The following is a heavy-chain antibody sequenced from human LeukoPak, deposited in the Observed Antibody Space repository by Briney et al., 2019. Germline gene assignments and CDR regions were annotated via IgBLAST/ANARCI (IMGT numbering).Heavy chain of an antibody. CDR2: IYHSGST. D-gene: IGHD4-17*01. CDR1: GYSISSGYY. Sequence: SETLSLTCTVSGYSISSGYYWGWIRQPPGKGLEWIGSIYHSGSTYYNPSLKSRVTISVDTSKNQFSLKLSSVTAADTAVYYCARDDYGDFHAFDIWGQGTMVTVSS. J-gene: IGHJ3*02. CDR3: ARDDYGDFHAFDI. V-gene: IGHV4-38-2*02.